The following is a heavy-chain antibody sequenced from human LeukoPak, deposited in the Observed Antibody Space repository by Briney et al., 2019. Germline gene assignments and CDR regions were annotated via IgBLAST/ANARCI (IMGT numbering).Heavy chain of an antibody. V-gene: IGHV3-74*01. J-gene: IGHJ5*02. CDR3: ARGYDH. Sequence: PGGSLRLSCAASRFTFSTYWIHWVRQAPGEGLVWVSRINSDGSSISYADSVKGRFTISRDNAKNAVFLQMNGLRVEDTAVYYCARGYDHWGQGTLVTVSS. CDR1: RFTFSTYW. CDR2: INSDGSSI.